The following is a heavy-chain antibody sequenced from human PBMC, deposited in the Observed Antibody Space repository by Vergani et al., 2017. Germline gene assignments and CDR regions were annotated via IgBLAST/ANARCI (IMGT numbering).Heavy chain of an antibody. CDR2: ISGSGGST. D-gene: IGHD1-14*01. CDR3: AKDRENHYYYYYIDV. J-gene: IGHJ6*03. V-gene: IGHV3-23*01. Sequence: EVQLLESGGGLVQPGGSLRLSCAASGFTFSSYAMSWVRQAPGKGLEWVSAISGSGGSTYYADSVKGRFTISRDNSKNTLYLQMNSLRAEDTAVYYCAKDRENHYYYYYIDVWSKGTTVTVSS. CDR1: GFTFSSYA.